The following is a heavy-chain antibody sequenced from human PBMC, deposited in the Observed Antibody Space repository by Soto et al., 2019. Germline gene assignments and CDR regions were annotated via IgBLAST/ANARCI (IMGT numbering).Heavy chain of an antibody. J-gene: IGHJ4*02. CDR1: GFTFSSYG. CDR2: ISYDGSNK. D-gene: IGHD6-19*01. CDR3: AKVVSSGWSPEY. Sequence: GGSLRLSCAASGFTFSSYGMHWVRQAPGKGLEWVAVISYDGSNKYYADSVKGRFTISRDNSKNTLYLQMNSLRAEHTAVYYCAKVVSSGWSPEYSGQGTLVT. V-gene: IGHV3-30*18.